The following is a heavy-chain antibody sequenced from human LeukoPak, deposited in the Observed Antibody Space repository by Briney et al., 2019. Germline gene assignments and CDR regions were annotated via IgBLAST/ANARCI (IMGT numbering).Heavy chain of an antibody. CDR1: GGSISSYY. J-gene: IGHJ4*02. Sequence: SETLSLTCTVSGGSISSYYWSWIRQPPGKGLEWIGSINYSGSTYYNPSLKSRVTISVDTSKNHFSLELSSVTAADTAVYYCARPNSGWYFDYWGQGTLVTVSS. V-gene: IGHV4-59*05. D-gene: IGHD6-19*01. CDR3: ARPNSGWYFDY. CDR2: INYSGST.